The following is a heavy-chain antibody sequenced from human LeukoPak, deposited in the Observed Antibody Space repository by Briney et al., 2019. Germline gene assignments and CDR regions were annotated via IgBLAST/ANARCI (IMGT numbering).Heavy chain of an antibody. J-gene: IGHJ5*02. CDR2: ISGSGTST. CDR1: GFTCSSYA. D-gene: IGHD6-13*01. Sequence: GGSLRLSCAGSGFTCSSYAMSWVRQAPGKGLEWVSVISGSGTSTYYADSVKGWFTISRDNPKNTLYLQMNSLRAEDTAVYYCAKHFGYSSSCPNLWGQGTLVTVSS. CDR3: AKHFGYSSSCPNL. V-gene: IGHV3-23*01.